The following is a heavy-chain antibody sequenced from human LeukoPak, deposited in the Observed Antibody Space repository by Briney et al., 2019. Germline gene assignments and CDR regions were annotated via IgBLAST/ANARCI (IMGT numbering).Heavy chain of an antibody. Sequence: SVKVSCKTSGGTFLSHIFSWVQQAPGHGLEWIGKITPVIETAKYAQTFQGRVSIYTDKDTTTVYMDLSGLRPDDTADYYCARANLRGSNYNWFDPWGQGTRVIVSS. D-gene: IGHD3-10*01. CDR1: GGTFLSHI. CDR3: ARANLRGSNYNWFDP. V-gene: IGHV1-69*08. CDR2: ITPVIETA. J-gene: IGHJ5*02.